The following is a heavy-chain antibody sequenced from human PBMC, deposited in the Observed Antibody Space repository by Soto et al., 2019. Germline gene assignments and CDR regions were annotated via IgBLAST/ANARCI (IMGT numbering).Heavy chain of an antibody. CDR3: ARGPAFLWFGELFVY. CDR2: MNPSNGKT. J-gene: IGHJ4*02. D-gene: IGHD3-10*01. Sequence: QVQLVQSGAEVKRPGASVKISCKASGYSFSSYDINWVRQATGQGLEWMGWMNPSNGKTGYAQKFQGRVTMTRNTSITTASMELSSLRSEDTAVYYCARGPAFLWFGELFVYWGQGTLVTVSS. CDR1: GYSFSSYD. V-gene: IGHV1-8*01.